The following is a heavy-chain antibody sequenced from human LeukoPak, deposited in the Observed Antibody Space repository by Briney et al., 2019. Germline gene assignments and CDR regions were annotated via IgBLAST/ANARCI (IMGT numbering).Heavy chain of an antibody. J-gene: IGHJ4*02. CDR1: GYTFTSYG. CDR2: ISAYNGNT. Sequence: ASVKVSCKASGYTFTSYGISWVRQAPGQGLEWMGWISAYNGNTNYAQKPQGRVTMTTDTSTSTAYMELRSLRSDDTAVYYCARGRAIAAAGQGRYWGQGTLVTVSS. V-gene: IGHV1-18*01. D-gene: IGHD6-13*01. CDR3: ARGRAIAAAGQGRY.